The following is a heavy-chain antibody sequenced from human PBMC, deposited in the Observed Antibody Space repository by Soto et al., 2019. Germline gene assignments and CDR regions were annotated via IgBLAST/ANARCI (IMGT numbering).Heavy chain of an antibody. D-gene: IGHD2-15*01. J-gene: IGHJ4*02. Sequence: QVTLKESGPVLVKPTETLTLTCTVYGFSLSNARMGVSWIRQPPGKALEWLAHIFSNDEKSYSTSLKSRLTISKDTSKIQVVLTMTNMYPVDTATYYCARIPYCSGGSCFYYFDYWGQVTLVTVSS. CDR3: ARIPYCSGGSCFYYFDY. CDR1: GFSLSNARMG. V-gene: IGHV2-26*01. CDR2: IFSNDEK.